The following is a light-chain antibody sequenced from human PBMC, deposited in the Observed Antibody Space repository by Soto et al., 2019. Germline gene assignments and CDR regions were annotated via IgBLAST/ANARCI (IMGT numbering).Light chain of an antibody. J-gene: IGKJ1*01. CDR1: QSVRTT. CDR3: QQRQSWPRT. CDR2: GAS. Sequence: EIVMRQSPATLSVSPGQRATLSCRASQSVRTTVAWYHQRPGQAPRLLIYGASTRATGVPDRFSGGGSGTDFTPTISRLEPEDFAVYYCQQRQSWPRTFGQGTKVDIK. V-gene: IGKV3-15*01.